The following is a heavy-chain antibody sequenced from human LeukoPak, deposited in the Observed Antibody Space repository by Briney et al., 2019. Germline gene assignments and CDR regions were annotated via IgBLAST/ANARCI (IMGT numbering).Heavy chain of an antibody. J-gene: IGHJ4*02. Sequence: PSETLSLTCTVSGASFNTDDQYWNWIRQRPGKGLEWIGSIHPSGMLYNNPSLESRVTMSRDTSKNQFSLNLNSVTAADTAVYFCSRGLDSRKLGYRGQGILVTVSS. CDR2: IHPSGML. CDR1: GASFNTDDQY. V-gene: IGHV4-31*03. CDR3: SRGLDSRKLGY. D-gene: IGHD3-22*01.